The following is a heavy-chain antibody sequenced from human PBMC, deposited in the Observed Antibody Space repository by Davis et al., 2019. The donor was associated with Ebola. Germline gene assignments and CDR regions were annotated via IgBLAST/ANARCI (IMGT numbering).Heavy chain of an antibody. V-gene: IGHV3-33*06. D-gene: IGHD1-26*01. CDR3: AKDVSWELRFHFDY. Sequence: PGGSLRLSCAASGFTFSSYWMSWVRQAPGKGLEWVAVIWYDGSNKYYADSVKGRFTISRDNSKNTLYLQMNSLRAEDTAVYYCAKDVSWELRFHFDYWGQGTLVTVSS. CDR1: GFTFSSYW. J-gene: IGHJ4*02. CDR2: IWYDGSNK.